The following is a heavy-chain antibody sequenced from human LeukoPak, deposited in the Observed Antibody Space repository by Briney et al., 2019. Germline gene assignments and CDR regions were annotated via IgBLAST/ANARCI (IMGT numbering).Heavy chain of an antibody. CDR1: GGTFSTYV. D-gene: IGHD6-19*01. Sequence: SVKVSCKASGGTFSTYVDSWVRQAPGQGLEWMGGIIPIFGTGNYAQKFQGRVTITADESTRTAYMELSSLTSEDTAVYYCASLASSSGLYYFDSWGQGTLVTVSS. V-gene: IGHV1-69*13. CDR2: IIPIFGTG. J-gene: IGHJ4*02. CDR3: ASLASSSGLYYFDS.